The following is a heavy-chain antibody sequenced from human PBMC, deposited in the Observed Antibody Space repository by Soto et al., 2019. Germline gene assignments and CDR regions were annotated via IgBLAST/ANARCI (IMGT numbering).Heavy chain of an antibody. Sequence: GGSLRLSCAASGFTFSSYAMSWFRQAPGKGLEWVSAISGSGGSTYYADSVRGRFTISRDNSKNTLYLQMNSLRAEDTAVYYCAYDYGDYASYYYYGMDVWGQGTTVTVSS. CDR1: GFTFSSYA. CDR3: AYDYGDYASYYYYGMDV. D-gene: IGHD4-17*01. J-gene: IGHJ6*02. CDR2: ISGSGGST. V-gene: IGHV3-23*01.